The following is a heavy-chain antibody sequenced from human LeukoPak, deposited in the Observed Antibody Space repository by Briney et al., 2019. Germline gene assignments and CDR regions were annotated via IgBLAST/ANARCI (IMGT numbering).Heavy chain of an antibody. Sequence: GASVKVSCKASGYTFTSYGISWVRQAPGQGLEWMGWISAYNGNTNYAQKLQGRVTMTTDTSTSTAYMELRSLRSDDTAVYYCARFAWELPEGHYSYYGMDVWGQGTTVTVSS. V-gene: IGHV1-18*01. D-gene: IGHD1-26*01. CDR1: GYTFTSYG. CDR2: ISAYNGNT. CDR3: ARFAWELPEGHYSYYGMDV. J-gene: IGHJ6*02.